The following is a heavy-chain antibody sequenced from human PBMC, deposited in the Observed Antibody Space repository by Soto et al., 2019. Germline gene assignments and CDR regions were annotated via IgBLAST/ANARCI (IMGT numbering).Heavy chain of an antibody. D-gene: IGHD6-6*01. V-gene: IGHV3-23*01. CDR3: AKDLLPEYSSSPLDY. CDR2: ISGSGGST. CDR1: GFTFSSYA. J-gene: IGHJ4*02. Sequence: EVQLLESGGGLVQPGGSLRLSCAASGFTFSSYAMSWVRQAPGKGLEWVSAISGSGGSTYYADSVKGRFTISRDNSKNTLYLQMNSLRAEDTAVYHCAKDLLPEYSSSPLDYWGQGTLVTVSS.